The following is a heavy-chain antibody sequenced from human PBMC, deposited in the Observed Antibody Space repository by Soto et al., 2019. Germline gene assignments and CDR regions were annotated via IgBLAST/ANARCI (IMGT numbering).Heavy chain of an antibody. CDR1: GFTFSSYS. CDR2: ISSSSSYI. CDR3: ARDPAIAARYWGRGAFDI. J-gene: IGHJ3*02. D-gene: IGHD6-6*01. V-gene: IGHV3-21*01. Sequence: KSGGSLRLSCAASGFTFSSYSMNWVRRAPGKGLEWVSSISSSSSYIYYADSVKGRFTISRDNAKNSLYLQMNSLRAEDTAVYYCARDPAIAARYWGRGAFDIWGQGTMVTVSS.